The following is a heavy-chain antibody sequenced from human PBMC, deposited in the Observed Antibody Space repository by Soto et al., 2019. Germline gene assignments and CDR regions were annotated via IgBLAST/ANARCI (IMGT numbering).Heavy chain of an antibody. CDR1: GFTFSSYA. CDR2: ITVSGGRT. D-gene: IGHD4-17*01. J-gene: IGHJ5*01. CDR3: AKDTRYADYVRWFDS. V-gene: IGHV3-23*01. Sequence: GGSLRLSCTASGFTFSSYAMTWVRQAPGRGLEGVSGITVSGGRTFYADSVKGRFTISRHNSRSTLYLQMNSLRAEDTAVYYCAKDTRYADYVRWFDSWGQGTLVTVSS.